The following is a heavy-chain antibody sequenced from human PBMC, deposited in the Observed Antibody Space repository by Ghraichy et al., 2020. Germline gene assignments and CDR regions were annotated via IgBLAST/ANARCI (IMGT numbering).Heavy chain of an antibody. CDR3: ARHNWNDDYFDS. J-gene: IGHJ4*02. V-gene: IGHV3-48*01. CDR1: GFSFSGHS. D-gene: IGHD1-1*01. CDR2: ISGTGRTI. Sequence: LSLTCATSGFSFSGHSINWVRQAPGQGLEWISYISGTGRTIHYADSVKGRFTIPRDTAKNSVSLQMNSLRADDTAIYYCARHNWNDDYFDSWGRGTLVTVSS.